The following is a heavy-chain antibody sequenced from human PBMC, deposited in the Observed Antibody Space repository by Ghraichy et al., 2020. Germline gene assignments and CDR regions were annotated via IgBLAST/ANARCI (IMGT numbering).Heavy chain of an antibody. CDR3: AKLSGTSALGY. Sequence: SETLSLTCIVSGGSLRSYYWSWIRPLPGKGLEWIGYIYYDVTTNYNPSLKSRVTISVDTSKNQFSLKLSSVTAADTAVYYCAKLSGTSALGYWGQGTLVSVSS. D-gene: IGHD1-1*01. V-gene: IGHV4-59*01. CDR2: IYYDVTT. J-gene: IGHJ4*02. CDR1: GGSLRSYY.